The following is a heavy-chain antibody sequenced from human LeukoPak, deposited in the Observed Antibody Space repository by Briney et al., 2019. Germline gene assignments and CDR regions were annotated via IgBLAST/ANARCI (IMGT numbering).Heavy chain of an antibody. Sequence: GGSLRLSCAASGFTFSSYAMHWVRQAPGKGLEWVAVISYDGSNKYCADSVKGRFTISRDNSKNTLYLQMNSLRAEDTAVYYCARDGARLEPHYGMDVWGQGTTVTVSS. CDR2: ISYDGSNK. CDR3: ARDGARLEPHYGMDV. CDR1: GFTFSSYA. J-gene: IGHJ6*02. D-gene: IGHD1-1*01. V-gene: IGHV3-30-3*01.